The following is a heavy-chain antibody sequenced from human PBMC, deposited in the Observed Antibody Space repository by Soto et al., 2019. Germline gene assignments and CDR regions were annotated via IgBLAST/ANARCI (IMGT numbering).Heavy chain of an antibody. V-gene: IGHV1-2*02. J-gene: IGHJ4*02. CDR3: SRQSCSSPGCFYAS. Sequence: QVQLVQSGPEVRQSGASVKVSCETSGYTFTDNYIYWIRQAPGQGLEWVGWLKPSTGDTDYAENFQGRVTLTSDTPSNPASMELSGLTSDDTALFYWSRQSCSSPGCFYASWGQGTLVTSPQ. CDR2: LKPSTGDT. D-gene: IGHD2-2*01. CDR1: GYTFTDNY.